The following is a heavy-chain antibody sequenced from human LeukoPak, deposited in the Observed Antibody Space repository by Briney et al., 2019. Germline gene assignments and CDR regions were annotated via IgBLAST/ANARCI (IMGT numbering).Heavy chain of an antibody. CDR2: ISGSGGST. D-gene: IGHD1-14*01. CDR1: GFTFSSYA. CDR3: AKDLTFTTSSNTRWFDP. Sequence: GGSLRLSCAASGFTFSSYAMSWVRQAPGKGLEWVSAISGSGGSTYYADSVKGRFTISRDNSKNTLYLQMNSLRAEDTAVYYCAKDLTFTTSSNTRWFDPWGQGTLVTVSS. J-gene: IGHJ5*02. V-gene: IGHV3-23*01.